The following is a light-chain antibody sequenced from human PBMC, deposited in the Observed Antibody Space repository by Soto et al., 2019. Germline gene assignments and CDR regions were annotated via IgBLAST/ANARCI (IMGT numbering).Light chain of an antibody. CDR2: LGS. CDR1: QSLLHSNGYNY. J-gene: IGKJ2*01. Sequence: DIVMTQSPLSLPVTPGEPASISCRSSQSLLHSNGYNYLDWYLQKPGQSPQLLIYLGSNRASGVPDRFSGSGSGTDFTLKISRVEAEEVGVYYCRQALQTHLYPFGQGTKLEIK. V-gene: IGKV2-28*01. CDR3: RQALQTHLYP.